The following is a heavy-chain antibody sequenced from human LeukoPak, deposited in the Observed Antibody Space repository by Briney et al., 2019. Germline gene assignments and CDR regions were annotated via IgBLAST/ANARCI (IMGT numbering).Heavy chain of an antibody. Sequence: GGSLRLSCAASGFTFSNYMMHWVRQAPGKGLVWVSRIKSDGITITYADSVKGRFTISRDNAKNTLYLQMNSLRAEDTAVYYCARERRTTVTYGMDVWGQGTTVTVSS. D-gene: IGHD4-17*01. CDR3: ARERRTTVTYGMDV. CDR1: GFTFSNYM. V-gene: IGHV3-74*01. CDR2: IKSDGITI. J-gene: IGHJ6*02.